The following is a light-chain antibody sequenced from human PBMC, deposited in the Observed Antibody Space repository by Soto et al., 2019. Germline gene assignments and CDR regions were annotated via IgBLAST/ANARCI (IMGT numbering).Light chain of an antibody. J-gene: IGLJ1*01. CDR2: EGS. CDR3: CAFARSNTFYV. CDR1: SSDVGSSNF. V-gene: IGLV2-23*01. Sequence: QSVLTQPASVSASPGQSSTISCTGTSSDVGSSNFVSWYQQHPGKAPKLIIYEGSRRPSGVSGRFSGSKSGNTASLTISWLQADDEADYYRCAFARSNTFYVVGTGTKVTVL.